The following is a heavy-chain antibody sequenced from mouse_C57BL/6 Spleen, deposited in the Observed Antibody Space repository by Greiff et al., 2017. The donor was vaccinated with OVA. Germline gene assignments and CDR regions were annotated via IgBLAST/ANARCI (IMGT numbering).Heavy chain of an antibody. D-gene: IGHD1-1*01. V-gene: IGHV1-9*01. CDR2: ILPGSGST. Sequence: VQLQQSGAELMKPGASVKLSCKATGYTFTGYWIEWVKQRPGHGLEWIGEILPGSGSTNYNEKFKGKATFTADTSSNTAYMQLSSLTTDDSAIYDGARREWDGKDYFDYWGQGTTLTVSS. J-gene: IGHJ2*01. CDR1: GYTFTGYW. CDR3: ARREWDGKDYFDY.